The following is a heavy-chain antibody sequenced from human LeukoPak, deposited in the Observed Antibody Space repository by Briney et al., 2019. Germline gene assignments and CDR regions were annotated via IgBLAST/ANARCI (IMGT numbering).Heavy chain of an antibody. CDR1: GFTFSSYA. CDR3: AKSDPPSRYCGGDCYNLVFAFDI. V-gene: IGHV3-23*01. CDR2: ISGSGGST. J-gene: IGHJ3*02. Sequence: GGSLRLSCAASGFTFSSYAMSWVRQAPGKGLEWVSAISGSGGSTYYADSVKGRFTISRDNSKNTLYLQMNSLRAEDTAVYYCAKSDPPSRYCGGDCYNLVFAFDIWGQGTMVTVSS. D-gene: IGHD2-21*01.